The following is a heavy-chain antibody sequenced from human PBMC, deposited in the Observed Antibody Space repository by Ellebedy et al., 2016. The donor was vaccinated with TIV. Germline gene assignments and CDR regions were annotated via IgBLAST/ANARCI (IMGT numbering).Heavy chain of an antibody. Sequence: PGGFLRLSCAASGFSISSHRMHWVRQAAGKGLVWVSHISSDGSDTSYADSVKGRFIISRDNAENTLDLQMSSLRAEDTALYYCARHSGGHGFDIWGQGTMVTVSP. D-gene: IGHD2-21*01. J-gene: IGHJ3*02. CDR3: ARHSGGHGFDI. V-gene: IGHV3-74*01. CDR2: ISSDGSDT. CDR1: GFSISSHR.